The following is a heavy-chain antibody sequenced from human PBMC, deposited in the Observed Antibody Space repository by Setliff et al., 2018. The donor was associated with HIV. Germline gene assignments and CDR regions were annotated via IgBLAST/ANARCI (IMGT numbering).Heavy chain of an antibody. CDR3: ARDPGRDGYNLGAFDV. Sequence: SVKVSCKASGYTFTSYGISWVRQAPGQGLEWMGWISAYNGNTNYAQKLQGRVTMTTDTSTSTAYTELRSLRSDDTAVYYFARDPGRDGYNLGAFDVWGQGTMVTVSS. J-gene: IGHJ3*01. V-gene: IGHV1-18*01. D-gene: IGHD1-1*01. CDR1: GYTFTSYG. CDR2: ISAYNGNT.